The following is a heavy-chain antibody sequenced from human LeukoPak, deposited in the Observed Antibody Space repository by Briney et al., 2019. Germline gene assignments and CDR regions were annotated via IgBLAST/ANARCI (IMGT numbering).Heavy chain of an antibody. D-gene: IGHD2-15*01. CDR3: WLEKVVAAYFDS. Sequence: SETLSLTCSVSGGSIGSTGSFWGWIRQPPGKGLEWIGSIYSGGITYYNPSLKSRVSISEDTSKNQFSLKMTSMTAADTAIYYCWLEKVVAAYFDSWGQGTLVTVSS. CDR2: IYSGGIT. J-gene: IGHJ4*02. CDR1: GGSIGSTGSF. V-gene: IGHV4-39*07.